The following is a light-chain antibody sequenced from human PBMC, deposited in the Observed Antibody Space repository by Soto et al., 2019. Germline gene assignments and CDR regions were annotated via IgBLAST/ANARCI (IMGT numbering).Light chain of an antibody. CDR3: QQYGSSGT. V-gene: IGKV3-20*01. J-gene: IGKJ1*01. Sequence: EIVLTQSPGTLSLSPGARATLSSRASQSVSNNYLAWYQQKPGQAPRLLIYGASNRATGIPDRFSGSGSGTDFTLTISRLEPEDFAVYYCQQYGSSGTVGQGTKVDIK. CDR1: QSVSNNY. CDR2: GAS.